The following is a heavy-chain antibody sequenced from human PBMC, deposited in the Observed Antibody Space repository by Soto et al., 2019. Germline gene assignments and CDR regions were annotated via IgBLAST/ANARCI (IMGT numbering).Heavy chain of an antibody. CDR3: ARSIPFDWLFFDK. Sequence: SETLSLTCAVSGGSISRSSWWSWVRQPPGKGLEWIGEIYHSGSTNYHPSLKSRVTISVDKSKNQFSLKLTSLTAADTAVYYCARSIPFDWLFFDKWGQGTMVTVYS. CDR1: GGSISRSSW. D-gene: IGHD3-9*01. CDR2: IYHSGST. V-gene: IGHV4-4*02. J-gene: IGHJ4*02.